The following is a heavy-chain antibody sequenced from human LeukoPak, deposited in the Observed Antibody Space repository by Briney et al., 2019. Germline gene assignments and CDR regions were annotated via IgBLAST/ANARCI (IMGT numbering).Heavy chain of an antibody. CDR2: IIPIFGTA. D-gene: IGHD4-23*01. J-gene: IGHJ4*02. Sequence: GSSVKVSCKASGGTFSSYAISWVRQAPGQGLEWTGRIIPIFGTANYAQKFQGRVTITTDESTSTAYMELSSLRSEDTAVYYCALDLEKTTVVPQHNIEYWGQGTLVTVSS. CDR1: GGTFSSYA. V-gene: IGHV1-69*05. CDR3: ALDLEKTTVVPQHNIEY.